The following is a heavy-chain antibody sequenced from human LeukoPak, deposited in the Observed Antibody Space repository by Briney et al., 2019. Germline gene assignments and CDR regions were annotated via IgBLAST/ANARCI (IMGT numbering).Heavy chain of an antibody. CDR2: IYSGGST. CDR3: AKGGLPTYDSSGYYYFDY. V-gene: IGHV3-66*01. J-gene: IGHJ4*02. Sequence: GGSLRLSCAASGFTVSSNYMSWVRQAPGKGLEWVSVIYSGGSTYYADSVKGRFTISRDNSKNTLYLQMNGLRAEDTAVYYCAKGGLPTYDSSGYYYFDYWGQGTLVTVSS. D-gene: IGHD3-22*01. CDR1: GFTVSSNY.